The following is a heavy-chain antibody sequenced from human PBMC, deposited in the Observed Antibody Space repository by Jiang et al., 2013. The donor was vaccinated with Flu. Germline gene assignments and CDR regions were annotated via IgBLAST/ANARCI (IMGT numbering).Heavy chain of an antibody. CDR1: GYTFTSYY. CDR3: ARAAAIAYSYGSRNAFDI. V-gene: IGHV1-46*01. J-gene: IGHJ3*02. D-gene: IGHD5-18*01. CDR2: INPSGGST. Sequence: VQLVESGAEVKKPGASVKVSCKASGYTFTSYYMHWVRQAPGQGLEWMGIINPSGGSTSYAQKFQGRVTMTRDTSTSTVYMELSSLRSEDTAVYYCARAAAIAYSYGSRNAFDIWGQGTMVTVSS.